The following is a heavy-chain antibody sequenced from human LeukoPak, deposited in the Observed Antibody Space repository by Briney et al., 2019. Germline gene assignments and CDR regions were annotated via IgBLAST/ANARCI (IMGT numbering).Heavy chain of an antibody. V-gene: IGHV4-59*08. J-gene: IGHJ4*02. CDR1: GGSISSYY. CDR2: IYYSGST. Sequence: SSGTLSLTCTVSGGSISSYYWSWIRQPPGKGLEWIGYIYYSGSTNYNPSLKSRVTISVDTSKNQFSLKLSSVTAADTAVYYCARHWPYDYVWGSYTHFDYWGQGTLVTVSS. D-gene: IGHD3-16*01. CDR3: ARHWPYDYVWGSYTHFDY.